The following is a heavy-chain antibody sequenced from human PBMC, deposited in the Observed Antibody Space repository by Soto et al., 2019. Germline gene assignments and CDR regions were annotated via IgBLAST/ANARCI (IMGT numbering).Heavy chain of an antibody. J-gene: IGHJ6*02. Sequence: PGESLKISCKGSGYSFTSYWIGWVRQMPGKGLEWMGIIYPGDSDTRYSPSFQGQVTISADKSISTAYLQWSSLKASDTAMYYCARHGRWEYYYYYGMDVWGQGTTVTVS. CDR3: ARHGRWEYYYYYGMDV. CDR2: IYPGDSDT. V-gene: IGHV5-51*01. D-gene: IGHD1-26*01. CDR1: GYSFTSYW.